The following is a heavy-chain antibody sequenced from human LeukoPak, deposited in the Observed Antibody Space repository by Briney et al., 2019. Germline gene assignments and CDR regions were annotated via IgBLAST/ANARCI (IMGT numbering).Heavy chain of an antibody. CDR1: GCGFTSYW. CDR3: ARDGGSPPYYFDY. CDR2: IYPGDSDT. D-gene: IGHD1-26*01. J-gene: IGHJ4*02. V-gene: IGHV5-51*01. Sequence: GGSLKISCKGSGCGFTSYWIGWVRQMPGKGLEWMGIIYPGDSDTRYSPSFQGQVTISADKSISTAYLQSSNLKASDTAMYYCARDGGSPPYYFDYWGQGTLVTVSS.